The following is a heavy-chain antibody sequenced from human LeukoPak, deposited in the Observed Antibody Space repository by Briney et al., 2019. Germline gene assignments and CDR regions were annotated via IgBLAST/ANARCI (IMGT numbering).Heavy chain of an antibody. CDR3: ARDPAGYSSSWYLGYYYYYYGMDV. V-gene: IGHV3-7*01. CDR1: GCTFSSYW. CDR2: IKQDGSEK. Sequence: QSGGSLRLSCAASGCTFSSYWMSWVRQAPGKGLEWVANIKQDGSEKYYVDSVKARFTISRDNAKNSLYLQMNSRRAEATAVYYCARDPAGYSSSWYLGYYYYYYGMDVWGQGTTVTVSS. J-gene: IGHJ6*02. D-gene: IGHD6-13*01.